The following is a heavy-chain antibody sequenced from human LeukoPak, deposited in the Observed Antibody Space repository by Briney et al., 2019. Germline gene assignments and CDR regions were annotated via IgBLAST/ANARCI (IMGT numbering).Heavy chain of an antibody. Sequence: SETLSLTCAVSGYSISSGYYWGWIRQPPGKGLEWIGSIYHSGSTYYNPSLKSRVTISVDTSKNQFSLTLSSVTAADTAVYYCARQGLGRYFDYWGQGTLVTVSS. CDR3: ARQGLGRYFDY. D-gene: IGHD6-25*01. J-gene: IGHJ4*02. CDR1: GYSISSGYY. CDR2: IYHSGST. V-gene: IGHV4-38-2*01.